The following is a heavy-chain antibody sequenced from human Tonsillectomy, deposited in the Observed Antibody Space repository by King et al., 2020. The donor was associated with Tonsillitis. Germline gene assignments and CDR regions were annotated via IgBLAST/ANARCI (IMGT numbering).Heavy chain of an antibody. CDR2: IYYSGRT. Sequence: VQLQESGPGLVKPSETLSLSCTVSGGSISSYYWSWIRQPPGKGLEWIGYIYYSGRTNYTPSLKSRVTISLDTSKNQFSLKLSSVTAADTAVYYCARSGSYKGYFDYWGQGTLVTVSS. J-gene: IGHJ4*02. CDR3: ARSGSYKGYFDY. CDR1: GGSISSYY. V-gene: IGHV4-59*01. D-gene: IGHD1-26*01.